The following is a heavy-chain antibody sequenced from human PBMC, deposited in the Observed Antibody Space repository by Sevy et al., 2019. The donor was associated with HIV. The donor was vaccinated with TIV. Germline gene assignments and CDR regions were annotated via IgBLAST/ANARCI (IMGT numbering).Heavy chain of an antibody. V-gene: IGHV1-18*01. CDR2: ISAHNGDK. CDR3: ARAYCSVGSGYSLAY. J-gene: IGHJ4*02. D-gene: IGHD2-15*01. Sequence: ASVKVSCKASGYTFTSYRVSWVRQAPGQGLEWMGWISAHNGDKHYAQKFQGRVTMTTDTPTSTAYMDRRSLRSDDTAVYYCARAYCSVGSGYSLAYWGQGTLVTVSS. CDR1: GYTFTSYR.